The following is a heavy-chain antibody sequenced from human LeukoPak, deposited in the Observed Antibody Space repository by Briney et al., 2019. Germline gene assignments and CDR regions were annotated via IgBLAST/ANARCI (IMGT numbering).Heavy chain of an antibody. V-gene: IGHV3-23*01. J-gene: IGHJ4*02. CDR3: AKGAGALRKWYSSGWYGLDY. Sequence: PPGGSLRLSCAASGFTFSSYGMSWVRQAPGKGLEWVSAISGSGGSTYYADSVKGRFTISRDNSKNTLYLQMNSLRAEDTAVYYCAKGAGALRKWYSSGWYGLDYWGQGTLVTVSS. CDR2: ISGSGGST. D-gene: IGHD6-19*01. CDR1: GFTFSSYG.